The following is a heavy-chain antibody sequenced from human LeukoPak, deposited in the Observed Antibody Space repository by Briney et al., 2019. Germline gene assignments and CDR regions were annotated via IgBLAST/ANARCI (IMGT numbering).Heavy chain of an antibody. CDR3: ASQYSYGSTDY. J-gene: IGHJ4*02. CDR1: GGSISSGSYY. D-gene: IGHD5-18*01. V-gene: IGHV4-61*02. Sequence: SEALSLTCTVSGGSISSGSYYWSWIRQPAGKGLEWIGRIYTSGSTNYNPSLKSRVTISVDTSKNQFSLKLSSVTAADTAVYYGASQYSYGSTDYWGQGTLVTVSS. CDR2: IYTSGST.